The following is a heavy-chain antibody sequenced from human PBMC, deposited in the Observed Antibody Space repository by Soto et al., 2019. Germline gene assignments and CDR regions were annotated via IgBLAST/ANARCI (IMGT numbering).Heavy chain of an antibody. D-gene: IGHD3-3*01. V-gene: IGHV3-23*01. CDR1: GFTFSSYA. CDR3: AKDRNFGVVIISVFDY. Sequence: GGSLRLSCAASGFTFSSYAMSWVRQAPGKGLEWVSAISGSGGSTYYADSVKGRFTISRDNSKNTLYLQMNSLRAEDTAVYYCAKDRNFGVVIISVFDYWGQGTLVT. J-gene: IGHJ4*02. CDR2: ISGSGGST.